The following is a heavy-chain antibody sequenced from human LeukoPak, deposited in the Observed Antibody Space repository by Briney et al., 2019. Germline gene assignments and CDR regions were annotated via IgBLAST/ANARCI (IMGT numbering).Heavy chain of an antibody. V-gene: IGHV3-23*01. J-gene: IGHJ4*02. Sequence: PGGSLRLSCAASGFTFSSYAMSWVRQAPGKGLEWVSAISGSGGSTYYADSVKGRFTISRDNSKNTLYLQMNSLRAEDTAVYYCARGPTLNWSADYWGQGTLVTVSS. CDR2: ISGSGGST. CDR3: ARGPTLNWSADY. D-gene: IGHD1-1*01. CDR1: GFTFSSYA.